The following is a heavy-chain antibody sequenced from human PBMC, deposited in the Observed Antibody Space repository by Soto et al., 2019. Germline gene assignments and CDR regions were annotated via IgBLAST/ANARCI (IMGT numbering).Heavy chain of an antibody. CDR1: GGSISSSSYY. Sequence: PSETLSLTCTVSGGSISSSSYYWGWIRQPPGKGLEWIGSIYYSGSTYYNPSLKSRVTISVDTSKNQFSLKLSSVTAADTAVYYCAWGIAVAGYYYYGMDVWGQGTTVTVSS. CDR3: AWGIAVAGYYYYGMDV. CDR2: IYYSGST. V-gene: IGHV4-39*01. J-gene: IGHJ6*02. D-gene: IGHD6-19*01.